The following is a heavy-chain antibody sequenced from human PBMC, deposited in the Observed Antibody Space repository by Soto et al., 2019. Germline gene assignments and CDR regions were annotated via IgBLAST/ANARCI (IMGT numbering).Heavy chain of an antibody. CDR2: INEDSSYI. CDR1: GFDFSSYS. V-gene: IGHV3-21*01. CDR3: VRDFGWYFRSGYMDV. D-gene: IGHD3-3*01. Sequence: EVHLVESGGGLVKPGGSLRLSCAASGFDFSSYSMNWVRQAPGKGLEWVSSINEDSSYIHYAHSLRGRFTISRDNAKESRYLQMNSLRAEDTAVYYCVRDFGWYFRSGYMDVWGDGATVTVSS. J-gene: IGHJ6*03.